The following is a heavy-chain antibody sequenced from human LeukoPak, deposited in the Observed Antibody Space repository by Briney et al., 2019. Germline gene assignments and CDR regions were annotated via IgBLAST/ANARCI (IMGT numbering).Heavy chain of an antibody. J-gene: IGHJ6*03. V-gene: IGHV4-30-2*01. CDR3: ARSTPDYNWNFYYYYYMDV. D-gene: IGHD1-7*01. CDR1: GGSISSGGYY. Sequence: KTSETLSLTCTVSGGSISSGGYYWSWIRQPPGKGLEWIGYIYHSGSTYYNPSLKSRVTISVDRSKNQFSLKLSSVTAADTAVYYCARSTPDYNWNFYYYYYMDVWGKGTTVTVSS. CDR2: IYHSGST.